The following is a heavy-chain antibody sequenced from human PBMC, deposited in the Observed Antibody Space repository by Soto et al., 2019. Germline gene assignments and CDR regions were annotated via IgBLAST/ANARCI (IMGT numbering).Heavy chain of an antibody. CDR2: INSDGSST. CDR3: ARAQRPRGYSYGSALDY. V-gene: IGHV3-74*01. D-gene: IGHD5-18*01. CDR1: GFTFSSYW. J-gene: IGHJ4*02. Sequence: GGSLRLSCAASGFTFSSYWMHWVRQAPGKGLVWVSRINSDGSSTSYADSVKGRFTISRDNAKNTLYLQMNSLRAEDTAVYYCARAQRPRGYSYGSALDYWGQGTLVTVSS.